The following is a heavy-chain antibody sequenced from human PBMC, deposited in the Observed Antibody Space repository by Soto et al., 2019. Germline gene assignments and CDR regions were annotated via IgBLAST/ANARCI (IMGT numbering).Heavy chain of an antibody. V-gene: IGHV3-7*01. CDR2: IKQDGSDK. CDR3: ARDKLRSGRFSIAAVVFDY. J-gene: IGHJ4*02. CDR1: GFTFSNYW. D-gene: IGHD6-13*01. Sequence: GGSLRLSCAASGFTFSNYWMSWVRQAPGKGLEWVANIKQDGSDKYYVDSVKGRFSISRDNAKNPLYLQMNSLRAEDTAVYYCARDKLRSGRFSIAAVVFDYWGQGTLVTVSS.